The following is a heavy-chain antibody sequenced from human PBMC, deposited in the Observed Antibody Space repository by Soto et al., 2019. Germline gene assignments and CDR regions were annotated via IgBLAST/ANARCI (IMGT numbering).Heavy chain of an antibody. CDR1: GGSISSSSSY. J-gene: IGHJ4*02. V-gene: IGHV4-39*01. CDR3: ARLSGSYNDRYFDN. Sequence: PSETLSLTCTVSGGSISSSSSYWGWIRQPPGKGLEWIGSIGTMSYSGSTYYNPSLKSRVTISVDTSKNQFSLKVKSVTAADTAVYFCARLSGSYNDRYFDNWGQGTLVTVSS. D-gene: IGHD1-26*01. CDR2: IGTMSYSGST.